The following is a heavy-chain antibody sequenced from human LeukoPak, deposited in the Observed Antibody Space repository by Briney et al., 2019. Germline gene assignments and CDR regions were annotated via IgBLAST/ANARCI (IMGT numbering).Heavy chain of an antibody. Sequence: PGGSLRLSCAASGFTFSTYGMHWVRQAPGKGLEWVAVIWYDGSDKYYGDSVKGRFTISRDNPRNTLSLQMNSLRAEDTAVYYCAKGGSGTYSMGYYFDCWGQGTLVTVSS. D-gene: IGHD1-26*01. CDR1: GFTFSTYG. CDR2: IWYDGSDK. V-gene: IGHV3-33*06. J-gene: IGHJ4*02. CDR3: AKGGSGTYSMGYYFDC.